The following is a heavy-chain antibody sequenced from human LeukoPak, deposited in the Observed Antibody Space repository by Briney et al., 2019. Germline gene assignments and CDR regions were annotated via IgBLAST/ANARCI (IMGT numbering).Heavy chain of an antibody. CDR3: ARVNTQGVPSP. Sequence: SETLSLTCVVYGGSFSGYYWSWIRQPPGKGLEWIAEMNHSGSSNYNPSLKSRVTISLDTSKNHFSLKLRSVTAADTAVYYCARVNTQGVPSPWGQGILVTVSS. V-gene: IGHV4-34*01. CDR1: GGSFSGYY. D-gene: IGHD2-15*01. CDR2: MNHSGSS. J-gene: IGHJ5*02.